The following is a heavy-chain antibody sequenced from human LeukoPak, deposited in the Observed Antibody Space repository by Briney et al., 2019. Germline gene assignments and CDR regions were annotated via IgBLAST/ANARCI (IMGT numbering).Heavy chain of an antibody. D-gene: IGHD2-21*02. Sequence: GGSLRLSCVASGFTFSNYAMHWVRQAPGKGLEWMAVISYDGSNKYYADSVKGRFTISRDNSKNTLYLQMNSLRAEDTAVYYCARVWYSVWKTPGDYWGQGTLVTVSS. CDR2: ISYDGSNK. CDR1: GFTFSNYA. CDR3: ARVWYSVWKTPGDY. J-gene: IGHJ4*02. V-gene: IGHV3-30*04.